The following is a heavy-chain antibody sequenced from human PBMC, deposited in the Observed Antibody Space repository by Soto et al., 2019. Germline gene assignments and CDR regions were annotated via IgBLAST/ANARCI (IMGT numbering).Heavy chain of an antibody. J-gene: IGHJ6*02. CDR1: GFTLSDYW. V-gene: IGHV3-7*01. CDR3: ARDLGLAGGGHYYYYGMDV. Sequence: PGGSLRLSCAVSGFTLSDYWMSWVRPAPGKGLEWVANIKQDGNEKYYVDSVKGRFTISRDNAKNSLYLQMNSLRAEDTAVYYCARDLGLAGGGHYYYYGMDVWGQGTTVTVSS. D-gene: IGHD2-15*01. CDR2: IKQDGNEK.